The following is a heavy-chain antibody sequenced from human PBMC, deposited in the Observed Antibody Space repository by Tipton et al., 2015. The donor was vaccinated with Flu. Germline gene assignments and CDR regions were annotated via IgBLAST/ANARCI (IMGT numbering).Heavy chain of an antibody. CDR1: AGSISSGSYY. J-gene: IGHJ1*01. V-gene: IGHV4-61*02. Sequence: TLSLTCTVSAGSISSGSYYWRWIRHPAGKGLEWIGRIYTSGSTNSNPSLKSRVTISVDTSKNQFSLKLSSVTAADTGVYYCARGYSSSWYPAEYCQHWGQGTLGTVSS. CDR3: ARGYSSSWYPAEYCQH. CDR2: IYTSGST. D-gene: IGHD6-13*01.